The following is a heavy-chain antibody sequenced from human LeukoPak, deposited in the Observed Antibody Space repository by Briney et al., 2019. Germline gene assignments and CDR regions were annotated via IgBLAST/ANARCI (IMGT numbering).Heavy chain of an antibody. J-gene: IGHJ6*03. CDR3: ARVPPLLWVGEGMDV. V-gene: IGHV3-23*01. D-gene: IGHD3-10*01. Sequence: PGGSLRLSCAASGFTFSSYAMSWVRQAPGKGLEWVSAISGSGGSTYYADSVKGRFTISRDNAKNTLYLQMNSLRAEDTAVYYCARVPPLLWVGEGMDVWGKGTTVTVSS. CDR1: GFTFSSYA. CDR2: ISGSGGST.